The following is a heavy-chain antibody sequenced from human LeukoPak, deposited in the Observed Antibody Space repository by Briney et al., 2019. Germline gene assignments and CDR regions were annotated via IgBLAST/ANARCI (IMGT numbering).Heavy chain of an antibody. V-gene: IGHV3-11*04. D-gene: IGHD3-3*01. Sequence: GGSLRLSCAASGFTFSDYHMSWIRQAPGKRLELVSYISSSGSTIYYADSVKGRFTISRDNAKNSLYLQMNSLRAEDTAVYYCARDLITIFGVVTLPYMDVWGKGTTVTVSS. CDR2: ISSSGSTI. J-gene: IGHJ6*03. CDR3: ARDLITIFGVVTLPYMDV. CDR1: GFTFSDYH.